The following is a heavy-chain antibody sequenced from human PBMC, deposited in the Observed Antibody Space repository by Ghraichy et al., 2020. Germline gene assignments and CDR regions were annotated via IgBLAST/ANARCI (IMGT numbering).Heavy chain of an antibody. CDR1: GFTFSSYS. V-gene: IGHV3-21*01. Sequence: GGSLRLSCAASGFTFSSYSMNWVRQAPGKGLEWVSSISSSSSYIYYADSVKGRFTISRDNAKNSLYLQMNSLRAEDTAVYYCARDSDSGSYYGHYFDYWGQGTLVTVSS. D-gene: IGHD1-26*01. J-gene: IGHJ4*02. CDR3: ARDSDSGSYYGHYFDY. CDR2: ISSSSSYI.